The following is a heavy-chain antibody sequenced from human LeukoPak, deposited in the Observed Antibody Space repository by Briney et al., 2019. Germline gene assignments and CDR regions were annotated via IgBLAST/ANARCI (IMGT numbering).Heavy chain of an antibody. J-gene: IGHJ4*02. Sequence: SETLSLTCTVSGGSISSYYWSWIRQPPGKGLEWIGYNYYSGSTNYNPSLKSRVTISVDTSKNQFSLKLSSVTAADTAVYYCARALYDFWSGYYNYFDHWGQGTLVTVSS. CDR1: GGSISSYY. D-gene: IGHD3-3*01. CDR2: NYYSGST. V-gene: IGHV4-59*01. CDR3: ARALYDFWSGYYNYFDH.